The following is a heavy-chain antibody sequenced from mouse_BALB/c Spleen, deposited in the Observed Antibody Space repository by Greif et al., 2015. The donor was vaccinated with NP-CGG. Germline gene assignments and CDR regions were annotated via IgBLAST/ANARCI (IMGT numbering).Heavy chain of an antibody. CDR2: ISSGGSYT. CDR1: GFTFSSYG. J-gene: IGHJ2*01. V-gene: IGHV5-6*01. D-gene: IGHD2-3*01. CDR3: ARGYDGYPYYFDY. Sequence: EVKLVESGGDLVKPGGSLKLSCAASGFTFSSYGMSWVRQTPDKRLEWVATISSGGSYTYYPDSVKGRFTISRDNAKNTLYLQMSSLKSEDTAMYYCARGYDGYPYYFDYWGQGTTLTVSS.